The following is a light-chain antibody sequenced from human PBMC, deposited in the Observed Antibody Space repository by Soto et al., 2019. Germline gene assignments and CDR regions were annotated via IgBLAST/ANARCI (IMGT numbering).Light chain of an antibody. CDR2: GAF. Sequence: EVLLTQSPGTLSLSSGERATLSCRASENLLSTYLFGYQQKPGQAPRLLIYGAFSRATGIPDRFSGSGSGTDFTLTITRLEPEDFAVYYCQYYGRSPPFTFGQGTKLEIK. CDR1: ENLLSTY. V-gene: IGKV3-20*01. J-gene: IGKJ2*01. CDR3: QYYGRSPPFT.